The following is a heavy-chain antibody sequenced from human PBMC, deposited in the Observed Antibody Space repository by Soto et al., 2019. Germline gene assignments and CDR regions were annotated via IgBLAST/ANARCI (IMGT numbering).Heavy chain of an antibody. D-gene: IGHD3-22*01. CDR1: GFTFTSSA. CDR2: IVVGSGNT. CDR3: AASRDYYDSSGSFWFDP. Sequence: SVKVSCKASGFTFTSSAVQWVRQARGQRLEWIGWIVVGSGNTNYAQKFQERVTITRDMSTSTAYMELSSLRSEDTAVYYCAASRDYYDSSGSFWFDPWGQGTLLTVSS. J-gene: IGHJ5*02. V-gene: IGHV1-58*01.